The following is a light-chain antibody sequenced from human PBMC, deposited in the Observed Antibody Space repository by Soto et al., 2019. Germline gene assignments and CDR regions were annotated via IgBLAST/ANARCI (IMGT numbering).Light chain of an antibody. CDR1: SSDIGRYNY. CDR2: EVN. Sequence: QSVLTQPASVSGSPGQSITISCTGTSSDIGRYNYVSWFQQHPGKVPKLVIFEVNYRPSGVSDRFSGSKSGNTASLTITGIQAEDEADYYCTSCITAKTRCVFGSGTKVTVL. J-gene: IGLJ1*01. CDR3: TSCITAKTRCV. V-gene: IGLV2-14*01.